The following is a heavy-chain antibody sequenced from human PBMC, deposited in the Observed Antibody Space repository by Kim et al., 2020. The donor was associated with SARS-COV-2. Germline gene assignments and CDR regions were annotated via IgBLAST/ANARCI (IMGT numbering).Heavy chain of an antibody. V-gene: IGHV4-4*02. CDR1: GGSIRSSNW. D-gene: IGHD6-19*01. J-gene: IGHJ4*02. Sequence: SETLSLTCAVSGGSIRSSNWWSWVRQPPGKGLEWIGEIYHSGSTNYNPSLKSRVTISVDKSKNQFSLKLSSVTAADTAVYYCARRAQLKRRYSSGWYEGVRTDYFDYWGQGTLVTVSS. CDR3: ARRAQLKRRYSSGWYEGVRTDYFDY. CDR2: IYHSGST.